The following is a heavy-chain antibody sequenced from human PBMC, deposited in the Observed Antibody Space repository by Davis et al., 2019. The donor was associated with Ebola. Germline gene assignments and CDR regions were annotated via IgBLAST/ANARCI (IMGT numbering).Heavy chain of an antibody. V-gene: IGHV5-51*01. D-gene: IGHD3-22*01. J-gene: IGHJ4*02. Sequence: PGGSLRLSCKGSGYSFTSYWIGWVRQMPGKGLEWMGIIYPGDSDVRYRPSFQGQVTISVDKSISTTYLQWSSLKASDTAIYYCAKAIYYYYDSSGFLDLWGQGTLVTVSS. CDR2: IYPGDSDV. CDR3: AKAIYYYYDSSGFLDL. CDR1: GYSFTSYW.